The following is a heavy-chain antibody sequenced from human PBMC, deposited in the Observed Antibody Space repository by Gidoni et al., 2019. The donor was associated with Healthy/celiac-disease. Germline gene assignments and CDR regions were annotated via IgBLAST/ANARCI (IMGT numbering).Heavy chain of an antibody. V-gene: IGHV3-23*01. J-gene: IGHJ4*02. CDR1: GFTFSSYA. CDR2: ISGSGGST. CDR3: ANFPFEAFGEKRIVTTNFDY. Sequence: EVQLLESGGGLVQPGGSLRLSCAASGFTFSSYAMSWVRQAPGTWLEWVSAISGSGGSTYYAYSVKVRFTISRDNSKNTLYLQMNSLRAEDTAVYYCANFPFEAFGEKRIVTTNFDYWGQGTLVTVSS. D-gene: IGHD3-10*01.